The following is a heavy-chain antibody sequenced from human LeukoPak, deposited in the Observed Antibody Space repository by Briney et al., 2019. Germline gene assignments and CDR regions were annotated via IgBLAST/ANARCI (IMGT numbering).Heavy chain of an antibody. D-gene: IGHD3-22*01. CDR3: AKPFHDSSGYFEY. J-gene: IGHJ4*02. CDR2: INWNGGST. V-gene: IGHV3-20*04. Sequence: GGSLRLSCAASGFTFSSYSMNWVRQAPGKGLEWVSGINWNGGSTGYADSVKGRFTISRDNSKNTLYLQMNSLRVEDTAVYYCAKPFHDSSGYFEYWGQGTLVTVSS. CDR1: GFTFSSYS.